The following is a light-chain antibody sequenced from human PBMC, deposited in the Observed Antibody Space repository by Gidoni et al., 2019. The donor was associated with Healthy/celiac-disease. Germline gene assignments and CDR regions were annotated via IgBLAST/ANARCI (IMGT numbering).Light chain of an antibody. Sequence: DIQMTQSPSSLSASVGDRVTITCQASQDITNYLNWYQQKPGKAPKLLIYDASNLETGVPSRFSGSGSATDFTFTISSLQPEDIATYYCQQYDNLPLYTFGQXTKLEIK. CDR2: DAS. CDR1: QDITNY. CDR3: QQYDNLPLYT. V-gene: IGKV1-33*01. J-gene: IGKJ2*01.